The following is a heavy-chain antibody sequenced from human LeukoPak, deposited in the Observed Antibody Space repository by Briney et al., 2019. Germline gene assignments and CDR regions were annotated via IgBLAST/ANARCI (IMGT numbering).Heavy chain of an antibody. CDR3: AKQKGYCSGGSCYYSDY. CDR2: LSGSGAST. J-gene: IGHJ4*02. D-gene: IGHD2-15*01. V-gene: IGHV3-23*01. CDR1: GFTFSSYA. Sequence: GRSLTLSCAPSGFTFSSYAMSWVRQAPGKGLEWVSTLSGSGASTSYADSVKGRFTISRHNSKNTLYLQMNSLRAEDTARYYCAKQKGYCSGGSCYYSDYWGQGTLVTVSS.